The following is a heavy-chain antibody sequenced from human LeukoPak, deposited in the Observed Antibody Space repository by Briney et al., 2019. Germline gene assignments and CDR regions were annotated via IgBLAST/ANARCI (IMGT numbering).Heavy chain of an antibody. CDR2: INPSGGST. CDR1: GYTFTSYY. Sequence: GASVKVSCKASGYTFTSYYMHWVRQAPGQGLEWMGIINPSGGSTSYAQKLQGRVTMTTDTSTSTAYMELRSLRSDDTAVYYCARDGAHYWGQGTLVTVSS. V-gene: IGHV1-46*01. D-gene: IGHD3-16*01. J-gene: IGHJ4*02. CDR3: ARDGAHY.